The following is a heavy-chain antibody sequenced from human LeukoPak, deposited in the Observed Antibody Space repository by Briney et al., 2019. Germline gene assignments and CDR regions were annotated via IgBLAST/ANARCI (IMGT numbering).Heavy chain of an antibody. Sequence: GGSLRLSCAASGFTVSSNYMSWVRQAPGKGLEWVSVIYSGGSTYYADSVKGRFTISRDNSKNTLYLQMNSLRAEDTAVYYCAREEGDTAMVTDYWGQGTLVTVSS. V-gene: IGHV3-66*01. CDR2: IYSGGST. J-gene: IGHJ4*02. CDR1: GFTVSSNY. CDR3: AREEGDTAMVTDY. D-gene: IGHD5-18*01.